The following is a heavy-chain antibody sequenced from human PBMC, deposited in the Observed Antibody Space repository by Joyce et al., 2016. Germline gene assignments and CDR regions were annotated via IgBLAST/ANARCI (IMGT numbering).Heavy chain of an antibody. CDR1: VFTVGNNY. V-gene: IGHV3-53*01. D-gene: IGHD2-2*01. J-gene: IGHJ3*01. Sequence: ELQLVESGGGLIQTGGSLRLSCAASVFTVGNNYMNWFHQAQGKGLDWVSLIYSGGDTYYADSVKGRFTISRDSSKNTLYLQMNNLRVEDTAKYYCATNGRYVGVWGQGTMVSVSS. CDR2: IYSGGDT. CDR3: ATNGRYVGV.